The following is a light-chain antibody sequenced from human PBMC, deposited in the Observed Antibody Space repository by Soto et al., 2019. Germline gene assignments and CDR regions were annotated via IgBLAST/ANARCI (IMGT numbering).Light chain of an antibody. J-gene: IGLJ1*01. CDR1: SSNIGGNS. V-gene: IGLV1-51*01. CDR3: GTWDSSLNVYV. Sequence: QSVLTQPPSVSGAPGQRVTISCSGSSSNIGGNSVSWYQQLPGTAPKLLIYDDNKRPSGIPDRFSGSKSGTSATLAITGLQTGDEGDYSCGTWDSSLNVYVFGAGTKVTVL. CDR2: DDN.